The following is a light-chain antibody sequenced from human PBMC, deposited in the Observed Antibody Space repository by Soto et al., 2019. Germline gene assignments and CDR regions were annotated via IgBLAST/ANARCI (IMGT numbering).Light chain of an antibody. CDR2: GVT. Sequence: QSALTQPASVSGSPGQSITISCTGTSSDIGGYDYVSWYQHHPGKAPKFIIYGVTNRPSGVSHRFSGSKSANTASLTISGLQAEDEADYYCTSFRSGTILVFGSGTKVTVL. V-gene: IGLV2-14*01. CDR3: TSFRSGTILV. J-gene: IGLJ1*01. CDR1: SSDIGGYDY.